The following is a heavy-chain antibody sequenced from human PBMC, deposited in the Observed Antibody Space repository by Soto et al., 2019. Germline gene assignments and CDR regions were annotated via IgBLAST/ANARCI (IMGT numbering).Heavy chain of an antibody. CDR3: ARGARYSDGVTSAFDM. Sequence: QVQLVQSGAEVKKPGSSVKVSCKASGGTFSTYSISWVRQAPGQGLAWMGRIIPMPGRANYAQKIQGRVTITAQTSTSTADMELSSLRYEDTAVYYCARGARYSDGVTSAFDMWCQGTLVTVSS. CDR2: IIPMPGRA. CDR1: GGTFSTYS. J-gene: IGHJ3*02. D-gene: IGHD2-8*02. V-gene: IGHV1-69*08.